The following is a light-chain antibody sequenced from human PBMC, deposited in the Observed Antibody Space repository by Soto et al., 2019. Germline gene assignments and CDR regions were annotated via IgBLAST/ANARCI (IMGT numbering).Light chain of an antibody. V-gene: IGKV1-5*01. CDR3: QQYNYLHT. CDR1: QGISTY. J-gene: IGKJ2*01. CDR2: DVS. Sequence: DIQMTQSPSSLSASLGDRVTISCRASQGISTYLAWYQQKPGKAPTLLISDVSRLESGVPSRFSGSGSGTEFTLTISGLQPDDFANYYCQQYNYLHTFGQWTKLEIK.